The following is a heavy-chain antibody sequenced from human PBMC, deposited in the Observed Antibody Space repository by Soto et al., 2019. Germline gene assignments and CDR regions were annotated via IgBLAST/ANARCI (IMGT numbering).Heavy chain of an antibody. Sequence: QVQLVESGGGVVQPGRSLRLSCAASGFTFSSYGMHWVRQAPGKGLEWVAVIWYDGSNKYYADSVKGRFTSSRDNSKNTLYLQMNSLRAEDTAVYYCARDRWDYDFWSGYYDYWGQGTLVTVSS. V-gene: IGHV3-33*01. J-gene: IGHJ4*02. CDR1: GFTFSSYG. CDR3: ARDRWDYDFWSGYYDY. D-gene: IGHD3-3*01. CDR2: IWYDGSNK.